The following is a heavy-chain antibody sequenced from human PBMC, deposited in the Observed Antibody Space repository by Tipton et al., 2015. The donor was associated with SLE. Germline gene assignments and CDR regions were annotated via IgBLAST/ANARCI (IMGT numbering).Heavy chain of an antibody. D-gene: IGHD1-1*01. CDR3: ARETTRTRDGLDV. CDR1: GHTFTTSD. CDR2: MNPSGNT. Sequence: QSGAEMKKPGASVKVSCKASGHTFTTSDINWVRQAPGQGLEWMGWMNPSGNTAYAEKFQGRVTMTRATSINTAYMELSNLRSDDTAIYFCARETTRTRDGLDVWGQGTTVIVSS. V-gene: IGHV1-8*02. J-gene: IGHJ6*02.